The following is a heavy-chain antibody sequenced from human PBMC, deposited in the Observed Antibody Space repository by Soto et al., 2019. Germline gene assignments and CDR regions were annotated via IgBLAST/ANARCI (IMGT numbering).Heavy chain of an antibody. J-gene: IGHJ6*01. Sequence: XEALSLTCSVYGGSCSGYYWSWIRQPPGRGLEWIGEINHSGSTNYNPSLKSRVTISVDTSKNQFSLKLSSVTAADTAVYYCARGSGLTGYYRNYYYGMDVWGQGTTVTVSS. V-gene: IGHV4-34*01. CDR2: INHSGST. CDR1: GGSCSGYY. CDR3: ARGSGLTGYYRNYYYGMDV. D-gene: IGHD3-9*01.